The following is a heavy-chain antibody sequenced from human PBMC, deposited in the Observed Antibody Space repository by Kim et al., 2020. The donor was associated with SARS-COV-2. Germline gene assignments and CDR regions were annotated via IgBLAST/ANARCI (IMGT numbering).Heavy chain of an antibody. D-gene: IGHD4-17*01. J-gene: IGHJ4*02. V-gene: IGHV3-33*03. CDR3: AKEMTTVTTWFDY. CDR2: IWYDGSNK. CDR1: GFTFSNYG. Sequence: GGSLRLSCAASGFTFSNYGMHWVRQAPGKGLEWVAVIWYDGSNKYYADSVKGRFTSSRDNSKNTLYLQMNSLRAEDTAVYYCAKEMTTVTTWFDYWGQGTLVTVSS.